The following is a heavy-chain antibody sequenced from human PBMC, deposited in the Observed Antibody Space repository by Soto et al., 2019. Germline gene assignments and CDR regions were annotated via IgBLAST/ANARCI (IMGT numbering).Heavy chain of an antibody. J-gene: IGHJ4*02. Sequence: EVQLVESGGGLVQPGGSLRLSCAASGFTFGSYPMHWVRQAPGKGLEYVSAIRTNGDSTFYANSVKGRFTNSRDNSKNSLYRQMGSLRSEDMGVYYCAREGMSRPRWVFDYWGQGTLVTASS. CDR3: AREGMSRPRWVFDY. CDR2: IRTNGDST. D-gene: IGHD6-13*01. V-gene: IGHV3-64*01. CDR1: GFTFGSYP.